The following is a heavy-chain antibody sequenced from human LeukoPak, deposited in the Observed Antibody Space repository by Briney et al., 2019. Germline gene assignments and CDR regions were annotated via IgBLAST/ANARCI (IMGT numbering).Heavy chain of an antibody. Sequence: GASVKVSCKASGYTFTSYAIHWVRQAPGQRLEWMGWLNAGNGNTKYSQKFQGRVTITRDTSASTAYMELSSLRSEDTAVYYCARDKDIVVLPAAGGIDYWGQGTLVTVSS. D-gene: IGHD2-2*01. CDR2: LNAGNGNT. CDR3: ARDKDIVVLPAAGGIDY. V-gene: IGHV1-3*01. J-gene: IGHJ4*02. CDR1: GYTFTSYA.